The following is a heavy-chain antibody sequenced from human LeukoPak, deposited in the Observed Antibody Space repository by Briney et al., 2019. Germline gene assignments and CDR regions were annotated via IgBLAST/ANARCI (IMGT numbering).Heavy chain of an antibody. CDR2: IKQDGSQK. CDR1: GFTFSSYW. J-gene: IGHJ4*02. Sequence: PGGSLRLSCAASGFTFSSYWMTWVRQAPGKGLECVASIKQDGSQKFYLDSVKRRFTIYRDNAKESLFLQMNSLRAEDTDVYYCARQYDSTAYSLDYWGQGTLVTVSS. CDR3: ARQYDSTAYSLDY. V-gene: IGHV3-7*01. D-gene: IGHD3-22*01.